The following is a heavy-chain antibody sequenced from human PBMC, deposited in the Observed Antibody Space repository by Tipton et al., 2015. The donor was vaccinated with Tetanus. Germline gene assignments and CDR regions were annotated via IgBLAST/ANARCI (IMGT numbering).Heavy chain of an antibody. CDR1: GDSISSSEYY. Sequence: TLSLTCTVSGDSISSSEYYWGWIRQPPGEGLEWIASVYYSGSTYYNPSLKSRVTISVDTSKNQFSLKLSSVTAADTAVYYCARHGLRYYDSSGLGAFDIWGQGTMVTVSS. J-gene: IGHJ3*02. CDR3: ARHGLRYYDSSGLGAFDI. V-gene: IGHV4-39*01. D-gene: IGHD3-22*01. CDR2: VYYSGST.